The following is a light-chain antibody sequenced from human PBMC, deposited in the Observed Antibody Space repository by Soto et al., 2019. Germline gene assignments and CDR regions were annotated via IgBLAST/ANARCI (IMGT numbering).Light chain of an antibody. Sequence: EIVLTQSPGTLSLSPGERATLSCRASQSVSSSYLAWYQQKPGQAPRLLIYGASSRATGIPDTFSGSGSGTDFTLTISRLEPEDFAVYYCGTFGQGTKLEIK. CDR1: QSVSSSY. J-gene: IGKJ2*02. CDR2: GAS. CDR3: GT. V-gene: IGKV3-20*01.